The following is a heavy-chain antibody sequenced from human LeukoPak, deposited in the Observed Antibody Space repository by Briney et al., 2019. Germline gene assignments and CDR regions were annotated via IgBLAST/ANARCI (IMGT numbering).Heavy chain of an antibody. D-gene: IGHD3-22*01. V-gene: IGHV4-39*01. CDR1: GGSISSSSYY. Sequence: PSETLSLTCTASGGSISSSSYYWGWIRQPPGKGLEWIGSIYYSGSTYFNPSLKSRLTISVDTSKNQFSLKLSSVTAADTAVYYCARRMYYDSSGYFLFDYWGQGTLVTVSS. J-gene: IGHJ4*02. CDR2: IYYSGST. CDR3: ARRMYYDSSGYFLFDY.